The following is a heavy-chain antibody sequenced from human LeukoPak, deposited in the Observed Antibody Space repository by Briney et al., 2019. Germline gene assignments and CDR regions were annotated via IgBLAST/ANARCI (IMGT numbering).Heavy chain of an antibody. CDR3: AREQSYYHGSGRQSGIDY. Sequence: PSETLSLTCAVYGGSFSGYYWSWIRQPPGKGLEWIGEINHSGSTNYNPSLKSRVTISVDTSKNQFSLKLSSVTAADTAVYYCAREQSYYHGSGRQSGIDYWGQGTLVTVSS. CDR2: INHSGST. J-gene: IGHJ4*02. V-gene: IGHV4-34*01. D-gene: IGHD3-10*01. CDR1: GGSFSGYY.